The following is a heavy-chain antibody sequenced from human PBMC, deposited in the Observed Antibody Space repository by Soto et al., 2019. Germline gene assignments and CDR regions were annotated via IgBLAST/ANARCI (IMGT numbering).Heavy chain of an antibody. CDR3: AKGPHPASGYYYMDV. CDR2: LSYAGDT. D-gene: IGHD3-10*01. Sequence: GGSLRLSCAASGFTLTTYDMHWVRQATGKGLEWVATLSYAGDTYYPGSVKGRFTVSRESAKSSLYLQMNSLTAGDTAVYYCAKGPHPASGYYYMDVWGKGTTVTVSS. V-gene: IGHV3-13*01. J-gene: IGHJ6*03. CDR1: GFTLTTYD.